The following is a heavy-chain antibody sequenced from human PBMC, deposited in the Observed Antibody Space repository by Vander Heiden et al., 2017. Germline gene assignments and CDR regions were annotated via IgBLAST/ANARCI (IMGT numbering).Heavy chain of an antibody. CDR2: ISGSGGST. CDR3: AKEDSGSHLTNY. CDR1: RFTFSSYA. Sequence: EVQLLASGGGVVHPGGSLPPSRAASRFTFSSYAMSWVRQAPGKGLEWVSAISGSGGSTYYADSVKGRFTISRDNSKNTLYLQMNSLRAEDTAVYYCAKEDSGSHLTNYWGQGTLVTVSS. V-gene: IGHV3-23*01. D-gene: IGHD1-26*01. J-gene: IGHJ4*02.